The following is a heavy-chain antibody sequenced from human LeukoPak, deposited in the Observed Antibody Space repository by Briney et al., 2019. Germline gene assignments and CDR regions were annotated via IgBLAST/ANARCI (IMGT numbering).Heavy chain of an antibody. V-gene: IGHV4-39*01. CDR1: GGSISSSGYY. Sequence: SETLSLTCTVSGGSISSSGYYWGWIRQPPGKGLEWIGSIYYSGNTYYNPPLKSRVTISVDTSRNQFSLRLTSVTAADTAVYYCAIESNSSSWYWDTQGWFDPWGQGTLVTVSS. J-gene: IGHJ5*02. D-gene: IGHD6-13*01. CDR2: IYYSGNT. CDR3: AIESNSSSWYWDTQGWFDP.